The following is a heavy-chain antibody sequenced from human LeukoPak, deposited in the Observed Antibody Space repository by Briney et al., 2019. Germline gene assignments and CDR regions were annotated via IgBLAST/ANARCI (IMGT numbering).Heavy chain of an antibody. Sequence: SETLSLTCTVSGGSISSSSYYWGWIRQPPGKGLEWIGSIYYSGSTYYNPSLKSRVTISVDTSKNQFSLKLSSVTAADTAVYYCARSGSIVVVISHIYFDYWGQGTLVTVSS. V-gene: IGHV4-39*01. CDR3: ARSGSIVVVISHIYFDY. CDR2: IYYSGST. CDR1: GGSISSSSYY. J-gene: IGHJ4*02. D-gene: IGHD3-22*01.